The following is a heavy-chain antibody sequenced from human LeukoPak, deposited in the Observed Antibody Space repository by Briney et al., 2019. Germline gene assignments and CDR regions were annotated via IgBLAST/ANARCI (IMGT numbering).Heavy chain of an antibody. Sequence: NSSETLSLTCSVSGGSISSYYWSWIRQSPENGLEWIGYIYNSGNTNYNLFLKSRVTISADTSKNQFSLKLTSVTAADTAVYYCARYRGTYGYYFDYWGQGKLVIVSS. J-gene: IGHJ4*02. CDR3: ARYRGTYGYYFDY. CDR1: GGSISSYY. D-gene: IGHD5-24*01. CDR2: IYNSGNT. V-gene: IGHV4-59*01.